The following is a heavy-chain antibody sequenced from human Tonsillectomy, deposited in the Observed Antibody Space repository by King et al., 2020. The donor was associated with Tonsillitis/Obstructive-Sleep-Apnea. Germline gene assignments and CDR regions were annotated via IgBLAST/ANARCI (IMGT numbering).Heavy chain of an antibody. J-gene: IGHJ3*02. D-gene: IGHD2-2*01. Sequence: QLQESGPGLVKPSGTLSLTCAVSGGSISSSNWWSWVRQPPGKGLEWIGKIYHSGSTDYNPSLTSRVTISVDKPKNHFSLRLSSVTAADTAVYYCARGYCSSPSCHGDDAFDIWGQGTMVTVSS. V-gene: IGHV4-4*02. CDR2: IYHSGST. CDR3: ARGYCSSPSCHGDDAFDI. CDR1: GGSISSSNW.